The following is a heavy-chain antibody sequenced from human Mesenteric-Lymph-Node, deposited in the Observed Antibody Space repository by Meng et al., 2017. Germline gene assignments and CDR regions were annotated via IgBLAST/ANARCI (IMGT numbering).Heavy chain of an antibody. Sequence: QGQPQEAGPGRVKPSGTLSLTCTVSGGSISSSNWWVWIRQPPGKGLEWIGYIYYSGSTDYNPSLKSRVTMSVDTSKNQFSLKLSSVTAVDTAVYYCARKRDGYNPFDDWGQGTLVTVSS. V-gene: IGHV4-28*01. CDR3: ARKRDGYNPFDD. CDR1: GGSISSSNW. D-gene: IGHD5-24*01. J-gene: IGHJ4*02. CDR2: IYYSGST.